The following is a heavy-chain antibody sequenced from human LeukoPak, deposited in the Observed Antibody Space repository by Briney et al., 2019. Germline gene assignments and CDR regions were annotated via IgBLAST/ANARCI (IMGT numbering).Heavy chain of an antibody. Sequence: SETLSLTCAVYGGSFSGYYWSWIRQPPGKGLEWIGEINHSGSTNYNPSLKSRVTISVDTSKNQFSLKLSSVTAADTAVYYCARLPWDTLVTGDASDIWGQGTMVTVSS. V-gene: IGHV4-34*01. J-gene: IGHJ3*02. CDR3: ARLPWDTLVTGDASDI. CDR1: GGSFSGYY. D-gene: IGHD7-27*01. CDR2: INHSGST.